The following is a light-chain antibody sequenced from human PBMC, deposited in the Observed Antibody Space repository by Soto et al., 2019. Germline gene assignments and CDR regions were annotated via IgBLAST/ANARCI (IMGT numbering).Light chain of an antibody. CDR2: WAS. V-gene: IGKV4-1*01. CDR3: QEYYSTLLP. J-gene: IGKJ4*01. CDR1: QSVLYSSNDKNY. Sequence: DVVMTQSPDSLAVSLGEMATINCKSSQSVLYSSNDKNYLACEEQIPGQPPKLLIYWASTRESGVPGRFSGSGSETDFTLTLGLLQAEDAPGYYCQEYYSTLLPYGGGTKV.